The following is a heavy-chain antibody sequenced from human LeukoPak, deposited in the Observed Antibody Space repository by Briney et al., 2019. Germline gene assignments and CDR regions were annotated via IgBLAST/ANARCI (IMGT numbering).Heavy chain of an antibody. CDR3: ARDRDYVSDY. V-gene: IGHV3-48*01. D-gene: IGHD3-16*01. CDR2: ISSSSSTI. Sequence: GGSLRLSCAASGFTFSSYSMNWVRQAPGKGLEWVSYISSSSSTIYYADSVKGRFTISRDNSKNTLYLQMNSLRAEDTAVYYCARDRDYVSDYWGQGTLVTVSS. J-gene: IGHJ4*02. CDR1: GFTFSSYS.